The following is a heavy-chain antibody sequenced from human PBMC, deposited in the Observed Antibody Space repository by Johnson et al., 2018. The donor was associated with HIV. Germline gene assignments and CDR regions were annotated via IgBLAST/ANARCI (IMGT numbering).Heavy chain of an antibody. CDR1: GFTFSDYY. Sequence: QVLLVESGGGVVRPGGSLRLSCAPSGFTFSDYYMSWMRQAPGQGLEWVSYISSTATNIDYADSVKGRFTISRDNAKNSLYLQMNSLRADDTAVYYCARERATLFFRASGAAFNVWGQGTMVTVSS. D-gene: IGHD3-3*01. J-gene: IGHJ3*01. V-gene: IGHV3-11*04. CDR3: ARERATLFFRASGAAFNV. CDR2: ISSTATNI.